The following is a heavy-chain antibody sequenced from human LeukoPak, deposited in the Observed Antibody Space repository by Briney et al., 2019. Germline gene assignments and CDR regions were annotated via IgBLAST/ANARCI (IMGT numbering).Heavy chain of an antibody. J-gene: IGHJ4*02. CDR1: GYTFPGYY. Sequence: GASVKVSCKASGYTFPGYYMHGVRQAPGQGLEWMGWINPNSGGTNYAQKFQGRVTMTRDTSISTGYMELSRLRSDGTAVYYCARDGIAVAGTFDYWGQGTLVTVSS. CDR3: ARDGIAVAGTFDY. V-gene: IGHV1-2*02. D-gene: IGHD6-19*01. CDR2: INPNSGGT.